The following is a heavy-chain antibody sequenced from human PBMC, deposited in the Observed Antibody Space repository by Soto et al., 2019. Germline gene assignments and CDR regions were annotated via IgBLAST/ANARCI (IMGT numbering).Heavy chain of an antibody. D-gene: IGHD4-17*01. CDR3: ARGYGNGDPPFDY. Sequence: SETLSLTCAVYGGSFSGYYWSWIRQPPGKGLEWIGEINHSGSTNYNPSLKSRVTISVDTSKNQFSLKLSSVTAADTAVYYCARGYGNGDPPFDYWGQGTLVTVSS. CDR1: GGSFSGYY. J-gene: IGHJ4*02. CDR2: INHSGST. V-gene: IGHV4-34*01.